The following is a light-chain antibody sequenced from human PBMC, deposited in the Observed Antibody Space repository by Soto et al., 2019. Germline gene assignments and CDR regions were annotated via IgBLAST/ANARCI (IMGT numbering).Light chain of an antibody. CDR2: AAS. CDR1: QGIRND. Sequence: AIQMTQSPSALSASVGDRVTITCRASQGIRNDLGWYHQKPGKAPKLLIYAASSLQSGVPSRFSGSGSGTDFTLTISSLQPEDFATYYCLKDYNYPWTFGQGSKVDI. CDR3: LKDYNYPWT. J-gene: IGKJ1*01. V-gene: IGKV1-6*01.